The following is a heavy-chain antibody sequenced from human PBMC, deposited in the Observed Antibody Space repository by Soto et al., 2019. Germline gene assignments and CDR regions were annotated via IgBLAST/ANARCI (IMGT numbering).Heavy chain of an antibody. D-gene: IGHD4-17*01. Sequence: PSETLSLTCTVSGGSISSSSYYWGWIRQPPGKGLEWIGTIYYSGANYYNPSLKSRVTISIDTSKNQFSLNLSSVTAADTAVYYCVKTSWAGGLRNNWFDPWGQGTLVTVSS. CDR1: GGSISSSSYY. CDR3: VKTSWAGGLRNNWFDP. V-gene: IGHV4-39*01. J-gene: IGHJ5*02. CDR2: IYYSGAN.